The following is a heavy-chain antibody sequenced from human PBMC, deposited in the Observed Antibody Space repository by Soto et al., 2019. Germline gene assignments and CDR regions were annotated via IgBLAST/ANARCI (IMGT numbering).Heavy chain of an antibody. CDR2: VDPSDSYT. CDR1: GYSFTSYW. D-gene: IGHD6-6*01. V-gene: IGHV5-10-1*01. J-gene: IGHJ6*02. Sequence: PGESLKISCKGSGYSFTSYWISWVRQMPGKGLEWMGRVDPSDSYTNYSPSFQGHVTISADKSISTAYLQWSSLKASDTAMYYCARLPSSPAAYYYYGMDVWGQGTTVTVSS. CDR3: ARLPSSPAAYYYYGMDV.